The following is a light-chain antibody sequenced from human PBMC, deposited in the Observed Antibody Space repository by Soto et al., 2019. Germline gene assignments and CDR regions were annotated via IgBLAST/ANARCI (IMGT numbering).Light chain of an antibody. CDR1: QSVSGY. CDR3: QKYNNWPPWT. V-gene: IGKV3D-15*01. Sequence: EIVLTQSPATLSLSPGETATLSCRASQSVSGYIGWYQQKPGQAPRLLIYADSNRATGIPDRFSGSGSGTEFTLTISRLQSEDFAVYYCQKYNNWPPWTFGQGTKVDIK. CDR2: ADS. J-gene: IGKJ1*01.